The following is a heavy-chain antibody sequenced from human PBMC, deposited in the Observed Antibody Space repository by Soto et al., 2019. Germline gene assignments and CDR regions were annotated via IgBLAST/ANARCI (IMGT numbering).Heavy chain of an antibody. CDR2: IKSDGTST. CDR1: GFTCSYHW. CDR3: TRDSYGLQN. V-gene: IGHV3-74*01. J-gene: IGHJ4*01. Sequence: GGSLRLSCAASGFTCSYHWMYWVRQSPGKGLVWVSNIKSDGTSTSYADSVKGRFTISRDNAKNTLYLQMNSLRAEDTGVYYCTRDSYGLQNWGDAILLTVSS. D-gene: IGHD3-3*01.